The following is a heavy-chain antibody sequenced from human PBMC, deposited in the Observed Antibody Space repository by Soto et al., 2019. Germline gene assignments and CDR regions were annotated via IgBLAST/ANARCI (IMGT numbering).Heavy chain of an antibody. J-gene: IGHJ4*02. V-gene: IGHV4-39*01. CDR3: ARAQWLAHEGDY. CDR1: GGSISSSSYY. D-gene: IGHD6-19*01. CDR2: IYYSGST. Sequence: QLQLQESGPGLVKPSETLSLTCTVSGGSISSSSYYWGWIRQPPGKGLEWIGSIYYSGSTYYNPSLKSRVTIAVCTSKNPFSLKLSSVPAADTAVYYCARAQWLAHEGDYWGQGTLVTVSS.